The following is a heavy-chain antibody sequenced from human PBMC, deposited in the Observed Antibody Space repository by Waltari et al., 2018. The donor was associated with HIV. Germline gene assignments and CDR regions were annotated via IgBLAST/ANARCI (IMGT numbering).Heavy chain of an antibody. D-gene: IGHD3-3*01. J-gene: IGHJ6*02. CDR3: ARGPPNDLWPPQTRHMDV. V-gene: IGHV1-8*01. CDR1: GYTFTGYD. Sequence: QVQLVQSGTEVKKPGASVKVSCKASGYTFTGYDMNWVRQATGQGLEWMGWMNPESGNTAYAHKFQGRVTMTRNTSRRTAYMERTSLRSEDTAVYYCARGPPNDLWPPQTRHMDVWGQGTTVTVSS. CDR2: MNPESGNT.